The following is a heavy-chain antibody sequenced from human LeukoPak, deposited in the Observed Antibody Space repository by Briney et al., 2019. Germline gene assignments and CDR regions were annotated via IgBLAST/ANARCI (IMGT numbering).Heavy chain of an antibody. J-gene: IGHJ4*02. D-gene: IGHD1-14*01. CDR1: GFTFSSYW. V-gene: IGHV3-7*01. Sequence: GGSLRLSCGASGFTFSSYWINWVRQAPGKGLEWVAVINQDGNEKYYVDSVKGRFTISRDNAQNSLHLQMNSLRAEDTAVYYCARDFRNAGDYWGQGTLVTVSS. CDR3: ARDFRNAGDY. CDR2: INQDGNEK.